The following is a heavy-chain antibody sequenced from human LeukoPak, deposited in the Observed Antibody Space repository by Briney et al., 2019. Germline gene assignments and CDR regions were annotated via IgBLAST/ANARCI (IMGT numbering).Heavy chain of an antibody. CDR1: GGSISSGGYY. V-gene: IGHV4-30-2*01. CDR3: ARDVFGGATQTVDY. D-gene: IGHD1-26*01. Sequence: PSQTLSLTCTVSGGSISSGGYYWSWIRQPPGKGLEWIGEINHSGSTNYNPSLKSRVTISVDTSKNQFSLKLSSVTAADTAVYYCARDVFGGATQTVDYWGQGTLVTVSS. CDR2: INHSGST. J-gene: IGHJ4*02.